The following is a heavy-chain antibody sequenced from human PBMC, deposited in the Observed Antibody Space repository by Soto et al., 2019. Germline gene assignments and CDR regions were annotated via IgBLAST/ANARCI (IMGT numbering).Heavy chain of an antibody. CDR1: GFTVSNNY. D-gene: IGHD1-26*01. CDR3: AREGWELHTDYGMDV. Sequence: QTGGSLRLSCAASGFTVSNNYMSWVRQAPGKGLEWVSVIYSGGSTYYADSVKGRFTISRDNSKNTLYLQMNSLRAEDTAVYYCAREGWELHTDYGMDVWGQGTTVTVSS. J-gene: IGHJ6*02. V-gene: IGHV3-53*01. CDR2: IYSGGST.